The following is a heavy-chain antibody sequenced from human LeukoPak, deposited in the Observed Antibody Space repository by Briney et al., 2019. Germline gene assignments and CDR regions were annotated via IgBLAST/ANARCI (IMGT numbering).Heavy chain of an antibody. CDR2: ISYDGSNK. Sequence: PGRSLRLSCAASGFTLSSYGMHWVRQAPGKGLEWVAVISYDGSNKYYADSVKGRFTISRDNSKNTLYLQMNSLRAEDTAVYYCAKLMGSSTSTVDYWGQGTLVTVSS. J-gene: IGHJ4*02. D-gene: IGHD2-2*01. CDR3: AKLMGSSTSTVDY. V-gene: IGHV3-30*18. CDR1: GFTLSSYG.